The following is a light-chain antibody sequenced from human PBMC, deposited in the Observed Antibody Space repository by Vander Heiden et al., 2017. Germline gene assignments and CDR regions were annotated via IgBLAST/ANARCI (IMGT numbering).Light chain of an antibody. Sequence: QSALTQPRSVSGSPGQSVPISCTGTSSDVGAYNYVSWYQQHPGKAPRLMIYDVNKRPSGVPDRLSGSKSGNTASLTISGLQAEDEADYYCCSYAGSYTFGIFGGGTKLTVL. V-gene: IGLV2-11*01. CDR2: DVN. CDR1: SSDVGAYNY. CDR3: CSYAGSYTFGI. J-gene: IGLJ2*01.